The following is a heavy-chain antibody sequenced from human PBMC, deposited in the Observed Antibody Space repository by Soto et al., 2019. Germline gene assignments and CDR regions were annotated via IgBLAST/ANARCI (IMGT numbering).Heavy chain of an antibody. J-gene: IGHJ4*02. CDR2: IIPIFGTA. V-gene: IGHV1-69*12. CDR3: ARPGEYCSGGSCYDY. CDR1: GGTFSSYA. D-gene: IGHD2-15*01. Sequence: QVQLVQSGAEVKKPGSSVKVSCKASGGTFSSYAISWVRQAPGQGLEWMGGIIPIFGTANYAQKFQGRVTIXXDXSMXTAYMELSSLRSEDTAVYYCARPGEYCSGGSCYDYWGQGTLVTVSS.